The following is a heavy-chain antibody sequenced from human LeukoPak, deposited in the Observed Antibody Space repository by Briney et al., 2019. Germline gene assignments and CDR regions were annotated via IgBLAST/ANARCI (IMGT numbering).Heavy chain of an antibody. CDR2: INPSGGST. V-gene: IGHV1-46*01. Sequence: ASVTVSFTASGYTFTIYYMHWVRQAPGQGMEWMGIINPSGGSTSYAQKFQGRVTMNRDMSTSTVYIELSILRSEYTAVYYFAREWWELQNYYYMDVWGKGATVTVSS. J-gene: IGHJ6*03. D-gene: IGHD1-26*01. CDR1: GYTFTIYY. CDR3: AREWWELQNYYYMDV.